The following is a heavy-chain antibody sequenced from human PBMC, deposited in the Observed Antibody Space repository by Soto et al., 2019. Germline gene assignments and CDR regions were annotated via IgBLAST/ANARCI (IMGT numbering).Heavy chain of an antibody. CDR1: GYSFTNYW. CDR3: ASQEMATKNVDAFDI. J-gene: IGHJ3*02. D-gene: IGHD5-12*01. Sequence: GESLKISCQGSGYSFTNYWIGWVRQMPGKGLEWMGIIYPGDSDTRYSPSFQGQVTISADKSISTAYLQWSSLKASDTAMYYCASQEMATKNVDAFDIWGQGTMVTV. CDR2: IYPGDSDT. V-gene: IGHV5-51*01.